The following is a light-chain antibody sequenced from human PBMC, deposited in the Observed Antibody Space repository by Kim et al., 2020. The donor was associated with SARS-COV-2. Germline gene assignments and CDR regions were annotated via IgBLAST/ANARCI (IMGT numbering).Light chain of an antibody. J-gene: IGKJ1*01. CDR1: RSLFYNNRNY. CDR2: WAS. Sequence: GERATINCKSSRSLFYNNRNYLGWYQQKPGQPPKLLIYWASTRESGVPERFSGSGSGTDFTLTISSLQAEDVAVYYCQQYLNSWTFGQGTKVDIK. CDR3: QQYLNSWT. V-gene: IGKV4-1*01.